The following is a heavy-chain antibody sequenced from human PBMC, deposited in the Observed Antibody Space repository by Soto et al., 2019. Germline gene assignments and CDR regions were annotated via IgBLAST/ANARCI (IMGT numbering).Heavy chain of an antibody. Sequence: PGGSLRLSCAASGFTFSSYGMHWVRQAPGKGLEWVAVIWYDGSNKYYADSVKGRFTISRDNSKNTLYLQMNSLRAEDTAVYYCARASRRTVVTSNFDYWGQGTLVTVS. J-gene: IGHJ4*02. D-gene: IGHD2-21*02. CDR1: GFTFSSYG. CDR2: IWYDGSNK. V-gene: IGHV3-33*01. CDR3: ARASRRTVVTSNFDY.